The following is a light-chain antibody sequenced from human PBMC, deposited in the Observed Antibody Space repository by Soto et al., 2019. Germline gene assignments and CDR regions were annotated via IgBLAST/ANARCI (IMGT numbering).Light chain of an antibody. V-gene: IGKV3D-7*01. CDR1: QSISSSY. Sequence: EVVFTQSPPTLSLSPGEGAPLSCRVSQSISSSYLSWYQQRPGQAPRLLIYGASTRATGIPARFSGSGRGSGTDFTLTISSLQPEDSAIYYCQQADTFPITFGQGTRLEIK. CDR3: QQADTFPIT. J-gene: IGKJ5*01. CDR2: GAS.